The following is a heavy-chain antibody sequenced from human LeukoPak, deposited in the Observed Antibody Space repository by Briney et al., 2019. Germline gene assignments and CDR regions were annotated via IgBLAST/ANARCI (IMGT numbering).Heavy chain of an antibody. D-gene: IGHD4-23*01. CDR2: ISGSGDSS. Sequence: GGSLRLSCAASGFTFSSYGMHWVRQAPGKGPEWVSAISGSGDSSYYADSVKGRFTISRDNSKNTLYLQMNSLRAEDTAVYYCAKYSSGGSPWGQGTLVTVSS. V-gene: IGHV3-23*01. J-gene: IGHJ5*02. CDR3: AKYSSGGSP. CDR1: GFTFSSYG.